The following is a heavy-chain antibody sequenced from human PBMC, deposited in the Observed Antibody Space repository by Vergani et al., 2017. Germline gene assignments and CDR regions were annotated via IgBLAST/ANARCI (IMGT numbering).Heavy chain of an antibody. D-gene: IGHD2-2*02. CDR1: GAPISYCC. CDR3: ATIGYRRWGYYFDY. J-gene: IGHJ4*02. V-gene: IGHV4-4*07. CDR2: LCPRGST. Sequence: QVQMQESGPGLVKTSETLSLTCSASGAPISYCCWSWLRQPAGKGLEWIGRLCPRGSTNYKPSLKSRVTMSIDDSRNLFSLRLNSVTAADTADYYCATIGYRRWGYYFDYWGQGILVTVSS.